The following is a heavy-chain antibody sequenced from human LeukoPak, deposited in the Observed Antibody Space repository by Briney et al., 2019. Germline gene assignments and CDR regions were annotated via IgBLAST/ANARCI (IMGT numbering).Heavy chain of an antibody. J-gene: IGHJ4*02. CDR3: ARWPLFDY. Sequence: SETLSLTCAVYGGSFSGYYWSWVRQPPGKGLEWIGYIYYSGSTNYNPSLKSRVTISVDTSKNQFSLKLSSVTAADTAVYYCARWPLFDYWGQGTLVTVSS. CDR1: GGSFSGYY. D-gene: IGHD5-12*01. V-gene: IGHV4-59*01. CDR2: IYYSGST.